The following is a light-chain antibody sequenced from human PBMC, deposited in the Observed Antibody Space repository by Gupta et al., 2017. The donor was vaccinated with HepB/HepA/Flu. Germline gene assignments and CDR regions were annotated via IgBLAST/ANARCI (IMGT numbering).Light chain of an antibody. Sequence: EIVLTQSPGTLSLSPGERVTLSCRASQSVSSNYLTWYQQKRGQAPRLLIHGASTRATGIPDRCSGSGSGTDFTITISRLEPEDSAVYYCQQHITLPWTFGQGTKVEIK. V-gene: IGKV3-20*01. CDR1: QSVSSNY. CDR3: QQHITLPWT. J-gene: IGKJ1*01. CDR2: GAS.